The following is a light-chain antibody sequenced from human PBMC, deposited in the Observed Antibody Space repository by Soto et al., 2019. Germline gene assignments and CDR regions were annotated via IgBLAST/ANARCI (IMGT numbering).Light chain of an antibody. CDR1: TGAVTSNYY. CDR2: SIS. CDR3: LLYYGGVHV. J-gene: IGLJ2*01. V-gene: IGLV7-43*01. Sequence: QAVVTQEPSVTVSPGGTVTLTCASSTGAVTSNYYPSWFQQKPGQAPRALFYSISNKHSWTPARFSGSLLGGKTALTLSDVQPADEADYYCLLYYGGVHVFGGGTKLTVL.